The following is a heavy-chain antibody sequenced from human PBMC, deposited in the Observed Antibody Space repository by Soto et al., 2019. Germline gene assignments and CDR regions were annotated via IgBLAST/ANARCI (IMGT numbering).Heavy chain of an antibody. CDR3: GRDRYSSSSSDY. J-gene: IGHJ4*02. CDR2: ISSSSSYT. CDR1: GFTFSDYY. V-gene: IGHV3-11*06. D-gene: IGHD6-6*01. Sequence: QVQLVESGGGLVKPGGSLRLSCAASGFTFSDYYMSWIRQAPGKGLEWVSYISSSSSYTNYADSVKGRFTISRDNAKNSLYLQMNSLRAEVTDVYYCGRDRYSSSSSDYWGQGTLVTVSS.